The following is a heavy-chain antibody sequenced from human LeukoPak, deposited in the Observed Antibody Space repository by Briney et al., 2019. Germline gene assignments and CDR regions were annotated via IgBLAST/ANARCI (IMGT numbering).Heavy chain of an antibody. CDR2: FSLDSDNV. CDR3: TKDMDPGGINV. CDR1: GFTFHEKYA. V-gene: IGHV3-9*01. Sequence: PGGSLRLSCGASGFTFHEKYAMHWVRQAPGKGLEWVSGFSLDSDNVGYADSVRGRFTVSRDRAKNSLYLQMNYLRPEDTALYFCTKDMDPGGINVWGQGTLVTVSS. D-gene: IGHD6-13*01. J-gene: IGHJ4*02.